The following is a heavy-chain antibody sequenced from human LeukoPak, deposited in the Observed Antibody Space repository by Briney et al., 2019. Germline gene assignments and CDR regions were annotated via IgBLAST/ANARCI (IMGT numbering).Heavy chain of an antibody. J-gene: IGHJ4*02. CDR3: ARPRTGYRYGPGEDY. Sequence: ASVKVSCKASGYTFTNYAMHWVRQAGGQRREGMGWSNAGNGNTKYSQKFQGRVTITRDTSASIAYMQLSNLRSEDTAVSYCARPRTGYRYGPGEDYWGQGPLVTVPT. D-gene: IGHD5-18*01. CDR1: GYTFTNYA. CDR2: SNAGNGNT. V-gene: IGHV1-3*01.